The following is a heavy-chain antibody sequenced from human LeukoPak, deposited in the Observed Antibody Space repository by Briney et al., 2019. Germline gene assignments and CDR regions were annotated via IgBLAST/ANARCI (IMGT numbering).Heavy chain of an antibody. CDR3: ARAVGGDGSGSL. CDR2: ISSSSSTI. Sequence: GGSLRLSCAASGFTFSSYGMHWVRQAPGKGLEWVSYISSSSSTIYYADSVKGRFTISRDNAKNSLYLQMNSLRAEDTAVYYCARAVGGDGSGSLWGPGTLVTVSS. CDR1: GFTFSSYG. V-gene: IGHV3-48*01. D-gene: IGHD3-10*01. J-gene: IGHJ4*02.